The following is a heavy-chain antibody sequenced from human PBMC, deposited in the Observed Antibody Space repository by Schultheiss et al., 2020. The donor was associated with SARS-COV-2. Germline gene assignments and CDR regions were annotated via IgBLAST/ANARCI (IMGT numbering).Heavy chain of an antibody. V-gene: IGHV4-61*05. CDR1: GGSISSSSYY. Sequence: SQTLSLTCTVSGGSISSSSYYWGWIRQPPGKGLEWIGYIYYSGSTNYNPSLKSRVTISVDTSKNQFSLKLSSVTAADTAVYYCARGVEDIVVLGSMDVWGQGTTVTVSS. CDR2: IYYSGST. J-gene: IGHJ6*02. CDR3: ARGVEDIVVLGSMDV. D-gene: IGHD2-2*01.